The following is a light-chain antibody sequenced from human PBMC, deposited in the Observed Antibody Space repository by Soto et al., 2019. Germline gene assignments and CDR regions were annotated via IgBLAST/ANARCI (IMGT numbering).Light chain of an antibody. CDR3: QQYYSYPYT. CDR2: AAS. Sequence: AIRMTQSPSSFSASTGDRVTITCRASQGISSYLAWYQQKPGKAPKLLIYAASTLQSGVPSRSSGSGSGTDFTLTISCLQSEDFATYYCQQYYSYPYTFGQGTRWISN. J-gene: IGKJ2*01. CDR1: QGISSY. V-gene: IGKV1-8*01.